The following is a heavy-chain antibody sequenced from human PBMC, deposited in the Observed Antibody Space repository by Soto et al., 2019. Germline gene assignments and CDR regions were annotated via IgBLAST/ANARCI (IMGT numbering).Heavy chain of an antibody. Sequence: QVQLVQSGAEVKKPGASVRISCRASGYSFTSTYVHWVRQAPGQGPEWMGIINPAGGTTYYAQKFQGRITITTATSTDTVFMDLNDLTSEDTAVYFCALKVVTYYDNWGQGTLLTVSS. CDR1: GYSFTSTY. J-gene: IGHJ4*02. D-gene: IGHD2-21*02. CDR2: INPAGGTT. V-gene: IGHV1-46*01. CDR3: ALKVVTYYDN.